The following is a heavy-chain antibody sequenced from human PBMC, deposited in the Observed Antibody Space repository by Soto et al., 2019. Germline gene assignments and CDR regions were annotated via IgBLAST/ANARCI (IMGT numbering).Heavy chain of an antibody. D-gene: IGHD2-2*01. Sequence: SETLSLTCTVSGGSISSYYWSWIRQPPGKGLEWIGYIYYSGSTNYNPSLKSRVTISVDTSKNQFSLKLSSVTAADTAVYYCARGRVVPARIDYWGQGTLVTVSS. CDR3: ARGRVVPARIDY. V-gene: IGHV4-59*08. J-gene: IGHJ4*02. CDR1: GGSISSYY. CDR2: IYYSGST.